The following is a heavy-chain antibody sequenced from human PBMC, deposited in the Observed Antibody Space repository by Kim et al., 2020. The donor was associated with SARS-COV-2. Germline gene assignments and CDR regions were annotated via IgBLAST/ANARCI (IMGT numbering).Heavy chain of an antibody. D-gene: IGHD3-3*01. CDR3: AREDPHTYYDFWSGEPAYFDY. J-gene: IGHJ4*02. Sequence: FTISRDNAKNSLYLQMNSLRAEDTAVYYCAREDPHTYYDFWSGEPAYFDYWGQGTLVTVSS. V-gene: IGHV3-11*06.